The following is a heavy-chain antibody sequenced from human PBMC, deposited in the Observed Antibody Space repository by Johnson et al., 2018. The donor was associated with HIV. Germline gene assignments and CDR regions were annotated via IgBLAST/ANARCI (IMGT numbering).Heavy chain of an antibody. Sequence: VQLVESGGGLVQPGGSLRVSCGASGFTFSSHDMHWVRQAPGKGLEWVAVISYDGRNQYCAASVRGRFTISRDNSNKTVYLQMNSLGPEDTAVYYCAREGGSWYGDAFDIWGQGTLVTVSS. CDR2: ISYDGRNQ. J-gene: IGHJ3*02. V-gene: IGHV3-30*03. CDR1: GFTFSSHD. CDR3: AREGGSWYGDAFDI. D-gene: IGHD6-13*01.